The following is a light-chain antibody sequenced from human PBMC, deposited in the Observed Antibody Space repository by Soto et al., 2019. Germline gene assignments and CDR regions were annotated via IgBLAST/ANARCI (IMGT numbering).Light chain of an antibody. CDR2: DAS. Sequence: EIVLTQSPATLSLSPGERATLSCRASQSVSSYLAWYQQKPGQAPRLLIYDASNSATGIPARFSGSGSGTDFTLTISSLEPEDFAFYYCQQRSNGPMYTFGQGTKLEIK. J-gene: IGKJ2*01. V-gene: IGKV3-11*01. CDR3: QQRSNGPMYT. CDR1: QSVSSY.